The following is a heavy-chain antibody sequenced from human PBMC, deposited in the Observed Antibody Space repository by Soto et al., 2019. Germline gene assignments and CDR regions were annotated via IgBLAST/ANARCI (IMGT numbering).Heavy chain of an antibody. CDR1: GYNFIGQY. J-gene: IGHJ4*02. Sequence: ASVKVSCKASGYNFIGQYIHWVRQAPGQGLEWMGIINPSGGGTTYAQKFQGRVVMTSDASTSTVYVELSSLTSEDTAIYFCARLLGVHNTQPFRLGYFDDWGQGTLVTVSS. D-gene: IGHD1-20*01. CDR3: ARLLGVHNTQPFRLGYFDD. V-gene: IGHV1-46*01. CDR2: INPSGGGT.